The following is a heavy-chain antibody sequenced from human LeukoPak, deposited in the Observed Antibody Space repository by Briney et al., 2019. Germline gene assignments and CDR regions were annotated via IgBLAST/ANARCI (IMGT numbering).Heavy chain of an antibody. D-gene: IGHD1-26*01. Sequence: PSETLSLTCTVSGGSISSYCWSWIRQPSGKGLEWIGDIYYSGTNNNPAHKRRGTISIDRSKNQFSLNLSSVTAADTAVYYCARSHISGIYIFDYWGQGTLVSVSP. CDR2: IYYSGT. CDR3: ARSHISGIYIFDY. V-gene: IGHV4-59*01. CDR1: GGSISSYC. J-gene: IGHJ4*02.